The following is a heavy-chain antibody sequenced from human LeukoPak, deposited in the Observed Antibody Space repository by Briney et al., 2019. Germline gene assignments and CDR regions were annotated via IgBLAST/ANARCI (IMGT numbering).Heavy chain of an antibody. J-gene: IGHJ4*02. D-gene: IGHD3-22*01. CDR2: INPNSGGT. V-gene: IGHV1-2*02. CDR1: GYTFTGYY. CDR3: ARSGPISYYYDSSGYYRFEDY. Sequence: ASVKVSCKASGYTFTGYYMHWVRQAPGQGLEWMGWINPNSGGTNYAQKFQGRVTMTRDTSISTAYMELSRLRSDDTAVYYCARSGPISYYYDSSGYYRFEDYWGQGTLVTVSS.